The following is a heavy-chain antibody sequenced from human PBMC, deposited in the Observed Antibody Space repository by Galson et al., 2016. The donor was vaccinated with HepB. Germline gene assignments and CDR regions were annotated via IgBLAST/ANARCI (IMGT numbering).Heavy chain of an antibody. CDR1: GYPFTSYG. D-gene: IGHD4-23*01. CDR2: ISAYGKT. CDR3: ARDSSGVTPLAY. J-gene: IGHJ4*02. Sequence: SVKVSCKASGYPFTSYGISWVRQAPGQGLEWMGWISAYGKTDYAQKFQGRVTVTTDTSTITAYMELRSLTSDDTAVYYCARDSSGVTPLAYWGQGSLVTVSS. V-gene: IGHV1-18*01.